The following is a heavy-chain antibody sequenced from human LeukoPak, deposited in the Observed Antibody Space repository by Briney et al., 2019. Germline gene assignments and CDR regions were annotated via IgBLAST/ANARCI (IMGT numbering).Heavy chain of an antibody. Sequence: GGSLRLSCAASGFTFDDYGMSWVRQAPGKGLEWVSGINWNGGSTGYADSVKGRFTISRDNAKNSLYPQMNSLRAEDTALYYCARESYYYDSSGYYLSSFDYWGQGTLVTVSS. CDR2: INWNGGST. CDR1: GFTFDDYG. D-gene: IGHD3-22*01. CDR3: ARESYYYDSSGYYLSSFDY. V-gene: IGHV3-20*04. J-gene: IGHJ4*02.